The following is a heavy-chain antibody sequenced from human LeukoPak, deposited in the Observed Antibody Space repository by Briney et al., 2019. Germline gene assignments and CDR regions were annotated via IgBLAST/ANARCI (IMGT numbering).Heavy chain of an antibody. Sequence: PGGSLRLSCAASGFSFSSYVMHWVRQAPGKGLEWVSAISHSGGSTYYADSVKGRFTISRDNSKNTLYLQMNSLRAEDTAVYYCAKDRRPTYYSDSSGYYFRDAFNIWGQGTVVTVSS. V-gene: IGHV3-23*01. D-gene: IGHD3-22*01. CDR1: GFSFSSYV. CDR2: ISHSGGST. CDR3: AKDRRPTYYSDSSGYYFRDAFNI. J-gene: IGHJ3*02.